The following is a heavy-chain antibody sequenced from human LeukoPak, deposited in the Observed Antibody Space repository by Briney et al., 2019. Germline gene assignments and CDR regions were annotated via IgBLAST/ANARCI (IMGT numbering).Heavy chain of an antibody. J-gene: IGHJ4*02. V-gene: IGHV3-9*01. CDR1: GFTFDDYA. D-gene: IGHD3-22*01. CDR2: ISWNSGSI. CDR3: AKGGGSSGYYPYFDY. Sequence: GRSLRLSCAASGFTFDDYAMHWVRQAPGKGLEWVSGISWNSGSIGYADSVKGRFTISRDNAKNSLYLQMNSLRAEDTALYYCAKGGGSSGYYPYFDYWGQGTLVTVSS.